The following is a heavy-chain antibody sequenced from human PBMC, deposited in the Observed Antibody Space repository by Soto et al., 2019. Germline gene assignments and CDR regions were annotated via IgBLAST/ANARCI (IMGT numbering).Heavy chain of an antibody. J-gene: IGHJ3*02. V-gene: IGHV1-24*01. Sequence: ASVKVSCKVSGYTLTELSMHWVRQAPGKGLAWMGGFDPEDGETIYAQKFQGRVTMTEDTSTDTAYMELSSLRSEDTAVYYCATSPGWGWYAFDNWGQGTMVTVSS. D-gene: IGHD3-16*01. CDR1: GYTLTELS. CDR2: FDPEDGET. CDR3: ATSPGWGWYAFDN.